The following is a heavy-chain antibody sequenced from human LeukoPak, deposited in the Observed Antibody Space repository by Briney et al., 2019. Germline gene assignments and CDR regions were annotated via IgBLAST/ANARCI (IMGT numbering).Heavy chain of an antibody. Sequence: PSQTLFLTCTVSGGSISSGGYYWSWIRQHPGKGLEWIGYIYYSGSTYYNPSLKSRVTISVDTSKNQFSLKLSSVTAADTAVYYCAREGYDSSGYRVHAFDIWGQGTMVTVSS. CDR3: AREGYDSSGYRVHAFDI. J-gene: IGHJ3*02. CDR1: GGSISSGGYY. CDR2: IYYSGST. V-gene: IGHV4-31*03. D-gene: IGHD3-22*01.